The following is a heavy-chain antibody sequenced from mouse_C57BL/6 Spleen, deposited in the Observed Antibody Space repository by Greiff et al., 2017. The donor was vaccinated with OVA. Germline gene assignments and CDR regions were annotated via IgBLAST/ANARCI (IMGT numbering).Heavy chain of an antibody. CDR2: ISSGGSYT. V-gene: IGHV5-6*01. CDR1: GFTFSSYG. J-gene: IGHJ2*01. D-gene: IGHD1-1*01. CDR3: ARLEDYGSSPFDY. Sequence: EVQRVESGGDLVKPGGSLKLSCAASGFTFSSYGMSWVRQTPDKRLEWVATISSGGSYTYYPDSVKGRFTISRDNAKNTLYLQMSSLKSEDTATYYCARLEDYGSSPFDYWGQGTTLTVSS.